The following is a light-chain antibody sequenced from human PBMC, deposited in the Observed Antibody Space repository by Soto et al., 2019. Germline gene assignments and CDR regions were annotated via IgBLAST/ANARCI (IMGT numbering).Light chain of an antibody. Sequence: QSVLTQPPSASGPPGQSVAISCSGSNSNIESNYVYWYQHLPGTAPKLLIYMNNQRPSGVTDRFSGSKSGTSASLVIIGLRSEDEAEYYCAAWDASLSAVLFGGGTKVTVL. CDR2: MNN. J-gene: IGLJ2*01. CDR1: NSNIESNY. CDR3: AAWDASLSAVL. V-gene: IGLV1-47*01.